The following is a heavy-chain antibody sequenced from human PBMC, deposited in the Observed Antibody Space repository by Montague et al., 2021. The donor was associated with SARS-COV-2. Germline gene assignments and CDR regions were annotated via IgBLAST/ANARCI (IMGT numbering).Heavy chain of an antibody. CDR3: ASQSGSYYNYFDL. D-gene: IGHD1-26*01. V-gene: IGHV4-31*03. CDR2: IYYSGSS. Sequence: TLSLTCSVSGGSISSANYYWSWLRQHPGKGLEFIGYIYYSGSSFYNPSLKSRLTISVDTSKNWFSLRLSSVTAADTAIYFCASQSGSYYNYFDLWGQGTLVTVSS. J-gene: IGHJ4*02. CDR1: GGSISSANYY.